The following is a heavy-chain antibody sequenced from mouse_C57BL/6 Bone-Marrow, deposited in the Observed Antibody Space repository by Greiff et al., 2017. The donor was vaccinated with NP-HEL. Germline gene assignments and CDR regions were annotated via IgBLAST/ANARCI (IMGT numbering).Heavy chain of an antibody. V-gene: IGHV1-54*01. CDR1: GYAFTNYL. CDR2: INPGSGGT. D-gene: IGHD1-1*01. CDR3: ARDYYYGSSPFDY. J-gene: IGHJ2*01. Sequence: VKLQQSGAELVRPGTSVKVSCKASGYAFTNYLIEWVKQRPGQGLEWIGVINPGSGGTNYNEKFKGKATLTADKSSSTAYMQLSSLTSEDSAVYFCARDYYYGSSPFDYWGQGTTLTVSS.